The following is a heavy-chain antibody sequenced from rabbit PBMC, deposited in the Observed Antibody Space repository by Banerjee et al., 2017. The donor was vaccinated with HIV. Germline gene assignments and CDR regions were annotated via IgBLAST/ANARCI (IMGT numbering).Heavy chain of an antibody. CDR2: IYPNYIST. CDR1: GIDFSSYG. V-gene: IGHV1S40*01. CDR3: ARRNGGYDL. D-gene: IGHD1-1*01. J-gene: IGHJ6*01. Sequence: QSLEESGGDLVKPGASLTLTCTASGIDFSSYGISWVRQAPGKGLEWIAYIYPNYISTDYASWVNGRFTITTTSATTVTLQMTSLTAADTATYFCARRNGGYDLWGPGTLVTVS.